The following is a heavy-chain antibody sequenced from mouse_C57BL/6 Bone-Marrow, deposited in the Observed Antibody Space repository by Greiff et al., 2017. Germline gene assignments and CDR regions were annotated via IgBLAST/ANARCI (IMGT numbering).Heavy chain of an antibody. CDR1: GYTFTDYN. V-gene: IGHV1-18*01. D-gene: IGHD2-4*01. J-gene: IGHJ3*01. Sequence: EVQLQQSGPELVKPGASVKIPCKASGYTFTDYNMDWVKQSHGKSLEWIGDINPNNGGTIYNQKFKGKVTLTVDKSSSTAYMELRSLTSEDTAVYYCARAGYDYDWFAYWGQGTLVTVSA. CDR3: ARAGYDYDWFAY. CDR2: INPNNGGT.